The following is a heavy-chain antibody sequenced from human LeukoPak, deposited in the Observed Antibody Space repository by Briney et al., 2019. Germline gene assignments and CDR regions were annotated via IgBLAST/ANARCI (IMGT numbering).Heavy chain of an antibody. CDR1: GYSISSGYY. V-gene: IGHV4-38-2*02. D-gene: IGHD5-12*01. J-gene: IGHJ6*03. CDR3: ARGRVGGYDGSPSYMDV. Sequence: PSETLSLTCTVSGYSISSGYYWGWIRQPPGKGLEWIGSIYHSGSTYYNPSLKSRVTISVDTSKHQFSLKLSSVTAADTAVYYCARGRVGGYDGSPSYMDVWGKGTTVTVSS. CDR2: IYHSGST.